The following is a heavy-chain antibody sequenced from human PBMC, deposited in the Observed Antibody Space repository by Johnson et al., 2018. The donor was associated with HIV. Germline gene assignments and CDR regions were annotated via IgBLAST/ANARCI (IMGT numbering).Heavy chain of an antibody. J-gene: IGHJ3*02. Sequence: QVQLVESGGGVVQPGRSLRLSCAASGFTFSSSAMHWVRQAPGQGLQWVALISYDGSIKYFADSVKGRFTISRDNSKNTLHLQMNSLRPEDTAVYYCARGDPPNVFNIWGRGTVVTVSS. CDR2: ISYDGSIK. V-gene: IGHV3-30-3*01. CDR1: GFTFSSSA. CDR3: ARGDPPNVFNI.